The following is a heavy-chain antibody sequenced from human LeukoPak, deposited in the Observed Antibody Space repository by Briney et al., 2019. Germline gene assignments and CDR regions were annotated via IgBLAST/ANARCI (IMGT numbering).Heavy chain of an antibody. CDR3: AREYSNYALSNWFDP. Sequence: ASVKVSCKASGGTFSSYAISWVRQAPGQGLEWMGGIIPIFGTANYAQKFQGRVTITADKPTSTAYMELSSLRSEDTAVYYCAREYSNYALSNWFDPWGQGTLVTVSS. CDR1: GGTFSSYA. V-gene: IGHV1-69*06. CDR2: IIPIFGTA. D-gene: IGHD4-11*01. J-gene: IGHJ5*02.